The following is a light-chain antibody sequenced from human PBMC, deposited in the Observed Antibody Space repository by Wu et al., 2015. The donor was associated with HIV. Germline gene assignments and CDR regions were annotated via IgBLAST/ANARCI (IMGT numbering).Light chain of an antibody. Sequence: DIQMTQSPITLYASVGDRVSITCRASHTISNWLAWYQQKAGRAPKLLIYKASSLESGVPSRFSGSGSGTEFTLTIDSLQPEDFATYYCQQFSTYPLTFGGGTTVDIE. CDR1: HTISNW. J-gene: IGKJ4*01. V-gene: IGKV1-5*03. CDR2: KAS. CDR3: QQFSTYPLT.